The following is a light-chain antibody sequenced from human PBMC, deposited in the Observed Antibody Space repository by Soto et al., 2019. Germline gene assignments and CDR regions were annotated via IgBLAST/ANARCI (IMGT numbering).Light chain of an antibody. CDR1: QSVSSNY. J-gene: IGKJ3*01. V-gene: IGKV3-20*01. Sequence: EIVLTQSPGTLSLSPGERATLSCRASQSVSSNYLAWYQHKHGQAPRLLIYDTSNWDTGIPDRFSGSASGTDFTLTITRLQPEDFATYYCQQYGSPPFTFGPGTKVDIK. CDR2: DTS. CDR3: QQYGSPPFT.